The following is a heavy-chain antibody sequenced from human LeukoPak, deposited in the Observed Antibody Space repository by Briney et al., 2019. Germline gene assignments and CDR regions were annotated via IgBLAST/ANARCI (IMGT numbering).Heavy chain of an antibody. CDR2: IYTRGST. CDR3: ARSSDFWSGYYPFDY. CDR1: GGSISRYY. V-gene: IGHV4-4*07. J-gene: IGHJ4*02. D-gene: IGHD3-3*01. Sequence: SETLSLTCTVSGGSISRYYWSWIRQPAGEGLEWIGRIYTRGSTTYNPSLKSRVTMSVDTSKNQFSLKLSSVTAADTAVYYCARSSDFWSGYYPFDYWGQGTLVTVSS.